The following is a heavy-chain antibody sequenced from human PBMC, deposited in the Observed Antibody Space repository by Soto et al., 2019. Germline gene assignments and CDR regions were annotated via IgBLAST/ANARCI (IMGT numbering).Heavy chain of an antibody. Sequence: SETLSLTCTVSGGFIISYYWSWIRQPPGKGLEWIGYIYYSGSTNYNPSLKSRVTISVDTSKNQFSLKLSSVTAADTAVYYCARRYGDYFDFWGQGTLVTVSS. CDR2: IYYSGST. CDR1: GGFIISYY. J-gene: IGHJ4*02. V-gene: IGHV4-59*08. D-gene: IGHD4-17*01. CDR3: ARRYGDYFDF.